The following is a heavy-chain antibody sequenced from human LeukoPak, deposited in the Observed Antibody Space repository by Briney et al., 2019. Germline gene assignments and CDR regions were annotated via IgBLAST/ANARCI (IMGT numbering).Heavy chain of an antibody. D-gene: IGHD6-13*01. Sequence: SETLSLTCTVSGGSISSYYWSWIRQPPGKGLEWIGYIYYSGSTNYNPSLKSRVTISVDTSKNQFSLKLSSVTAADTAVYYCARATGIAAAVDVWGQGTTVTVSS. CDR1: GGSISSYY. V-gene: IGHV4-59*01. CDR2: IYYSGST. J-gene: IGHJ6*02. CDR3: ARATGIAAAVDV.